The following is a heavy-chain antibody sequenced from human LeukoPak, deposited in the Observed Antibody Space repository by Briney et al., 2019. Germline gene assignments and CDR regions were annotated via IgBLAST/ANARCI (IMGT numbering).Heavy chain of an antibody. Sequence: PSEALLLTCCVSGGSICCYYWRWIRQPPGKGLEWVGYIYNSGSTNYNPSLKSRVTISVDTSKNQFSLKLSSVTAADTAVYYCARDRGYSYGPFDYWGQGTLVTVSS. CDR2: IYNSGST. D-gene: IGHD5-18*01. CDR1: GGSICCYY. V-gene: IGHV4-59*01. J-gene: IGHJ4*02. CDR3: ARDRGYSYGPFDY.